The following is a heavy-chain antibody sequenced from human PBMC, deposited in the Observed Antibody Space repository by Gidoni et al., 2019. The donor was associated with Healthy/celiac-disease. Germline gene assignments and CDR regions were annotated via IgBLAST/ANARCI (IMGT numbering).Heavy chain of an antibody. V-gene: IGHV1-69*06. CDR2: IIPIFGTA. J-gene: IGHJ4*02. CDR1: GGTFSSDA. D-gene: IGHD6-6*01. Sequence: QVQLVQSGAEGKKPGASVKVSCKASGGTFSSDAISWVRQAPGQGLEWMGGIIPIFGTATYAQKFQGRVTITADNSTCTAYMELSSLRSEDTAVYYCARVGRAARPGFDYWGQGTLVTVSS. CDR3: ARVGRAARPGFDY.